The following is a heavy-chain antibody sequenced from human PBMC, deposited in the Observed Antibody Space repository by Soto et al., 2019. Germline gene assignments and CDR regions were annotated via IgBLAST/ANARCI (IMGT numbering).Heavy chain of an antibody. V-gene: IGHV3-72*01. J-gene: IGHJ6*01. CDR3: TRGLLGGAPSYTFHGMDV. Sequence: EVQLVESGGGLVQPGGSLRLSCAASGFTFSDHYMDWVRQAPGKGLEWVARSRNRVNRHTTEYAASVKGRFTISRDESKSSLSLQMNSLKIEDTAVYYCTRGLLGGAPSYTFHGMDVWGQGTTVTVSS. CDR1: GFTFSDHY. CDR2: SRNRVNRHTT. D-gene: IGHD1-26*01.